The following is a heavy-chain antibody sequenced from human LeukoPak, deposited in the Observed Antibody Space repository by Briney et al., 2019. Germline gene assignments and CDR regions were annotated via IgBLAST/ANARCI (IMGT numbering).Heavy chain of an antibody. CDR1: GFIFSDHY. V-gene: IGHV3-72*01. CDR3: ARTSGSYSGGAFDI. J-gene: IGHJ3*02. Sequence: GGSLRLSCAASGFIFSDHYMDWVRQAPGKGLEWVGRIRNKANRYTTEYAASVKGRFTFSRDGSKNSLYLQMNSLKTEDTAMYYCARTSGSYSGGAFDIWGRGTMVTVSS. CDR2: IRNKANRYTT. D-gene: IGHD1-26*01.